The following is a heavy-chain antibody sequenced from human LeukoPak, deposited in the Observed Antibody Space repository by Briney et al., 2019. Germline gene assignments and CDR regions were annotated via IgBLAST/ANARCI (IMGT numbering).Heavy chain of an antibody. J-gene: IGHJ4*02. CDR1: GGTLSSYA. CDR3: AGYSGSYPMDY. Sequence: ASVKVSCKASGGTLSSYAISWVRQAPGQGLEWMGGIIPIFGTANYAQKFQGRVTITADESTSTAYMELSSLRSEDTAVYYCAGYSGSYPMDYWGQGTLVTVSS. V-gene: IGHV1-69*13. D-gene: IGHD1-26*01. CDR2: IIPIFGTA.